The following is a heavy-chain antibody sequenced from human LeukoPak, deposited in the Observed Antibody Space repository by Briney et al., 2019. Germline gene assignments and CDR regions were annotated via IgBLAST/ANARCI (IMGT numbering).Heavy chain of an antibody. V-gene: IGHV4-31*03. D-gene: IGHD1-7*01. Sequence: PSETLSLTCTVSGGSISSGGHYWSWIRQHPGKGLEWIGYIYYSGSTYYNPSLKSRVTISVDTSKNQFSLKLSSVTAADTAVYYCARVGTGSYYYYGMDVWAKGPRSPSP. CDR3: ARVGTGSYYYYGMDV. CDR2: IYYSGST. J-gene: IGHJ6*02. CDR1: GGSISSGGHY.